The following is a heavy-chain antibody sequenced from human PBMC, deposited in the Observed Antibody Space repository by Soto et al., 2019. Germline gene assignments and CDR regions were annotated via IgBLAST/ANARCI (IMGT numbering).Heavy chain of an antibody. J-gene: IGHJ5*02. CDR1: GGSFSGYY. CDR2: INHSGST. CDR3: ARTMTTLPPRFDP. V-gene: IGHV4-34*01. D-gene: IGHD4-4*01. Sequence: SETLSLTCAVYGGSFSGYYWSWIRQPPGKGLEWIGEINHSGSTNYNPSLKSRVTISVDTSKNQFSLKLSSVTAADTAVYYCARTMTTLPPRFDPWGQGTLVTVSS.